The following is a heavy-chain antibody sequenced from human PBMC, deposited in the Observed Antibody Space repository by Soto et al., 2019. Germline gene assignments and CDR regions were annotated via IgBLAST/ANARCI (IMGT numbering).Heavy chain of an antibody. J-gene: IGHJ5*02. Sequence: PSETLSLTCTVSGGSISSGDYYWSWIRQHPGKGLEWIGYIYYSGSTYYNPSLKSRVTISVDTSKNLFSLKLSSVTAADTAVYYCARVGGINWFDPWGQGTLVTVSS. CDR2: IYYSGST. D-gene: IGHD3-16*01. CDR3: ARVGGINWFDP. CDR1: GGSISSGDYY. V-gene: IGHV4-31*03.